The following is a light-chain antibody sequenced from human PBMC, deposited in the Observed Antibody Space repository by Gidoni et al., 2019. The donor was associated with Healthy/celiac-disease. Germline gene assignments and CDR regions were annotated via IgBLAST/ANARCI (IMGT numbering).Light chain of an antibody. CDR2: GNS. CDR1: NIGAGYD. J-gene: IGLJ2*01. V-gene: IGLV1-40*01. Sequence: QSVLTQPPSVSGAPGQRVTISNIGAGYDVHGYQQLPGTAPKLLIYGNSNRPSGVPDRFSGSKSGTAASLAITGLQAEDEADYYCQSYDSSLSVVVFGGGTKLTVL. CDR3: QSYDSSLSVVV.